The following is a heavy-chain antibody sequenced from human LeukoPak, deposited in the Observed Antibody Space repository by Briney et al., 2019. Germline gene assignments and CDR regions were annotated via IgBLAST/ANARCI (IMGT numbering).Heavy chain of an antibody. CDR1: GYTFTRYY. V-gene: IGHV1-46*01. D-gene: IGHD4-17*01. CDR3: ARTFYGDYALDY. J-gene: IGHJ4*02. Sequence: ASVKVSCKASGYTFTRYYMHWVRQPPAQGLEWMGIINPSGCSTSYAQKFQGRVTMTRDNSTSTVYMELRSLISEDTAVYYCARTFYGDYALDYWGQGTLVTVSS. CDR2: INPSGCST.